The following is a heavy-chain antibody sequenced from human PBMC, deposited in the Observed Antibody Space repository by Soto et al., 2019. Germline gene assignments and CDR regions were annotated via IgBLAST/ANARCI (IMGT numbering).Heavy chain of an antibody. CDR3: ARVRFGDPFDF. CDR2: FNPDTQNT. D-gene: IGHD3-16*01. Sequence: LVKVPGNVSVYRFTPYGFNGDRQAPGQGLEWVGWFNPDTQNTNYAQKFQDRVSLTTDSSTNKAYIELRDLRSDDTAVYYCARVRFGDPFDFWGQGSLVTGSS. V-gene: IGHV1-18*01. J-gene: IGHJ4*02. CDR1: VYRFTPYG.